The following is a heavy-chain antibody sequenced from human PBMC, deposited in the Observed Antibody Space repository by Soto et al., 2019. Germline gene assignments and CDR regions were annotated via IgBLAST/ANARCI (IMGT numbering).Heavy chain of an antibody. CDR1: GFTFSSYG. Sequence: QVQLVESGGGVVQPGRSLRLSCAASGFTFSSYGMHWVRQAPGKGLESVAVIWYDGSNKYYADSVKGRFTISRDNSKNRVYRKMNGRRAEDRVVYYCGRGMGGSYPERGKNAFDIGGQGTMFPVFS. CDR2: IWYDGSNK. V-gene: IGHV3-33*01. J-gene: IGHJ3*02. CDR3: GRGMGGSYPERGKNAFDI. D-gene: IGHD1-26*01.